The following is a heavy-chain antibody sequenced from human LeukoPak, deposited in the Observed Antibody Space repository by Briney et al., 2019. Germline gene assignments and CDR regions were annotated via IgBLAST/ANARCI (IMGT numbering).Heavy chain of an antibody. V-gene: IGHV3-33*06. CDR1: GFTFSSYG. D-gene: IGHD3-22*01. CDR2: IWYDGSNK. Sequence: GGSLRLSCAASGFTFSSYGMHWVRQAPGKGLEWVAVIWYDGSNKYYADSVKGRFTISRDNSKNTLFLQMNSLRAEDTAIYYCAKASAFYFDTSGYPIPHYYDFWGQGTLVTVSA. CDR3: AKASAFYFDTSGYPIPHYYDF. J-gene: IGHJ4*02.